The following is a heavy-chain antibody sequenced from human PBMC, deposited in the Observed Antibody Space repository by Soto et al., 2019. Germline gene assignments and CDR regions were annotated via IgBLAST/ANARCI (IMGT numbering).Heavy chain of an antibody. CDR1: GFTFSRDA. CDR2: IWNDGSNE. Sequence: QLVESGGGVVQPGRSLRLSCAASGFTFSRDAMHWVRQAPGKGLEWVAFIWNDGSNEYYADSVKGRAIISRDNSENTVYLRMNSLRGEDTAVYFCVRDAADSGYAFDIWGQGTMVTVSS. J-gene: IGHJ3*02. V-gene: IGHV3-33*01. CDR3: VRDAADSGYAFDI. D-gene: IGHD3-10*01.